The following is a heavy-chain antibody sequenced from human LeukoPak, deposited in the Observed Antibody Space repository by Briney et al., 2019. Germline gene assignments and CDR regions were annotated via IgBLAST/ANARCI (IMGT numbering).Heavy chain of an antibody. D-gene: IGHD3-9*01. J-gene: IGHJ4*02. CDR3: AKGVRYFDWCDY. CDR2: ISGSGGST. V-gene: IGHV3-23*01. Sequence: PGGTLRLSCAASGFTFRIYGMSWVRQAPGKGLEWVSTISGSGGSTYYADSVKGRFTVSRDNSKNTLYLQMNSLRAEDTAEYYCAKGVRYFDWCDYWGQGTLVIVSS. CDR1: GFTFRIYG.